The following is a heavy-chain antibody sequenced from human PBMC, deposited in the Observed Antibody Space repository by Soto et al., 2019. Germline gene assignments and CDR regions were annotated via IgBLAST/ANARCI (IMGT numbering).Heavy chain of an antibody. CDR3: ARGEVRGLIATGLDY. D-gene: IGHD3-10*01. Sequence: PSETLSLTCSVSGYSISSGFYWDWIRQPPGKGLEWIGSIYHRGNTYYNPSHNGRITISLDTSKNQFSLRLTSVTAADTAVYYCARGEVRGLIATGLDYWGRGALVTVSS. V-gene: IGHV4-38-2*02. CDR2: IYHRGNT. CDR1: GYSISSGFY. J-gene: IGHJ4*02.